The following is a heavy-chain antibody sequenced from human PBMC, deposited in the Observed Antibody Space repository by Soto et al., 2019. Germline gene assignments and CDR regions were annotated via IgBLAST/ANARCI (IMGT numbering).Heavy chain of an antibody. J-gene: IGHJ6*02. Sequence: QVQLVQSGAEVKKPGSSVKVSCRAFGDTFSNYAFSWVRQAPGQGLEWMGGIIRIFGTANYAQKFQGRVTLAEGAATSAGYMELSSLSTEDTAVDYCARAGYDVWGGGYDANFFCYGMDVWGQGTTVTVSS. CDR1: GDTFSNYA. CDR3: ARAGYDVWGGGYDANFFCYGMDV. CDR2: IIRIFGTA. V-gene: IGHV1-69*12. D-gene: IGHD3-3*01.